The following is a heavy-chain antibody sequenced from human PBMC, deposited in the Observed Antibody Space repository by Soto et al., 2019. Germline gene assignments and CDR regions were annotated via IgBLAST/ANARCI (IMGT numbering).Heavy chain of an antibody. V-gene: IGHV5-51*01. CDR3: ARKTSGRGYSSGWRYGMDV. J-gene: IGHJ6*02. CDR1: GYSFTSYW. Sequence: GESLKISCKGSGYSFTSYWIGWVRQMPGKGLEWMGIIFPGDSDTRYSPSFQGQVTISADKSISTAYLQWSSLKASDTAMYYCARKTSGRGYSSGWRYGMDVWGQGTTVTFSS. D-gene: IGHD6-19*01. CDR2: IFPGDSDT.